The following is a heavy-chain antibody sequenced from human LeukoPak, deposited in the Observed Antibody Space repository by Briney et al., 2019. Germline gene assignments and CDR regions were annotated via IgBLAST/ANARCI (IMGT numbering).Heavy chain of an antibody. Sequence: GRSLRLSCAASGFTFSRYGMHWVRQAPGKGLEWVAVISYDGSNKYYADSVKGRFTIARDNSKNTLYLQMNSLRAEDTAVYYCAKEVNFLAAASYGMDVWGQGTTVTVSS. V-gene: IGHV3-30*18. CDR2: ISYDGSNK. D-gene: IGHD6-13*01. CDR1: GFTFSRYG. J-gene: IGHJ6*02. CDR3: AKEVNFLAAASYGMDV.